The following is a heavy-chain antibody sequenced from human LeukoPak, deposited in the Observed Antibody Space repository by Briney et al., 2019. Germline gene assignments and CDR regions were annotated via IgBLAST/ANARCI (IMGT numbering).Heavy chain of an antibody. CDR3: ARGRYGDYH. V-gene: IGHV3-74*01. CDR1: GFTFSSSA. J-gene: IGHJ4*02. Sequence: GGSLRLSCAASGFTFSSSAMSWVRQAPGKGLVWVSGINPDGSTTTYADSVKGRFTISRENAKSTPYLHMNILRVEDTAVYYCARGRYGDYHWGQGILVTVSS. CDR2: INPDGSTT. D-gene: IGHD4-17*01.